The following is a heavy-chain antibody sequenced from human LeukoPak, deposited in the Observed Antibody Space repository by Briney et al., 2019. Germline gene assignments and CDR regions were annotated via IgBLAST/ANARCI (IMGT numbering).Heavy chain of an antibody. V-gene: IGHV4-34*01. Sequence: SETLSLTCAVYGGSFSGYYWSWIRQPPGKGLEWIGEINHSGSTNYNPSLKSRVTISVDTSKNQFSLKLSSVTAADTAVYYCARNIVVVPAATSGYYGMDVWGQGTTVTVSS. J-gene: IGHJ6*02. D-gene: IGHD2-2*01. CDR3: ARNIVVVPAATSGYYGMDV. CDR2: INHSGST. CDR1: GGSFSGYY.